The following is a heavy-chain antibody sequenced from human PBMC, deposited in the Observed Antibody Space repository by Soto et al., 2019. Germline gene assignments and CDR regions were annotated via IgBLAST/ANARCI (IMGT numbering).Heavy chain of an antibody. D-gene: IGHD1-26*01. J-gene: IGHJ4*02. Sequence: SLRLSCAASGFTFSSYWMHWVRQVPGKGLVWVSRINSDGRTTNYTDSVRGRFIISRDNAKSTVHLQMNSLRAEDTAVYYCVRGYSGTYRIDFWGQGALVTVSS. V-gene: IGHV3-74*01. CDR2: INSDGRTT. CDR3: VRGYSGTYRIDF. CDR1: GFTFSSYW.